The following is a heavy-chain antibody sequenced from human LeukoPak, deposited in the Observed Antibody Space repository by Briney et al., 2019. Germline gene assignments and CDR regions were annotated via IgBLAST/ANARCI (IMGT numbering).Heavy chain of an antibody. CDR1: GFTFSDYY. D-gene: IGHD3-10*02. J-gene: IGHJ6*04. Sequence: GGSLRLSCAGSGFTFSDYYMTWIRQAPGKGLEWISYISNTGRTIYYADSVKGRFTISRDNAKNSLYLQMNSLRAEDTAVYYCAELGITMIGGVWGKGTTVTISS. CDR2: ISNTGRTI. CDR3: AELGITMIGGV. V-gene: IGHV3-11*04.